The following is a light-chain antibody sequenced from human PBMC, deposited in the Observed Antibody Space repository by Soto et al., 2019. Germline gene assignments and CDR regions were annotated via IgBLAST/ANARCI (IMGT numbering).Light chain of an antibody. J-gene: IGLJ2*01. CDR3: ETWDSNTRV. V-gene: IGLV4-60*02. CDR1: SGHSSYI. CDR2: LEGSGSY. Sequence: QLVLTQSSSASASLGSSVKLTCTLSSGHSSYIIAWHHQQPGKAPRYLMKLEGSGSYNKGNGVPDRFSGSSSGADRYLTISNLQFEDEANYYCETWDSNTRVFGGGTKVTVL.